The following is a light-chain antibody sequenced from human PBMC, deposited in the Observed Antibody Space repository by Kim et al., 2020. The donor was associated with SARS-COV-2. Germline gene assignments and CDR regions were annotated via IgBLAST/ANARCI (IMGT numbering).Light chain of an antibody. CDR3: SSYTTSTTWL. CDR2: DVT. V-gene: IGLV2-14*03. J-gene: IGLJ2*01. CDR1: SNDVGDYKF. Sequence: QSALTQPASVSGSPGQSITISCTGTSNDVGDYKFVSWYQQHPGKAPKLIIYDVTNRPSGVSNRFSGSKSGNTAFLTISGLQAEDEADYYCSSYTTSTTWLFGGGTQLTVL.